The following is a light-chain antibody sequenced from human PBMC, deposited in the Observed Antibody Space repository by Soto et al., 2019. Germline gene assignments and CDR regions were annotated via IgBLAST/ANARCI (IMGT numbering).Light chain of an antibody. J-gene: IGKJ1*01. CDR2: GAS. CDR3: QQYNNWPRV. V-gene: IGKV3-15*01. CDR1: QSVSSN. Sequence: EIVMTQSPATLSVSPGERATLSCRASQSVSSNLAWYQQKPGQAPRLLIYGASTRATGIPARFSGSGSGTELTLTISSLQSEDFAVYDCQQYNNWPRVFGQGAKVEIK.